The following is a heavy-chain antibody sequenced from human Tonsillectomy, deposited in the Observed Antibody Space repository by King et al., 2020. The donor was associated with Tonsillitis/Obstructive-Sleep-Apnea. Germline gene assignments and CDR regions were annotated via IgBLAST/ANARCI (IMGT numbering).Heavy chain of an antibody. CDR1: GGSFSGYY. CDR3: VRETYYYDSSGGYYYYYYMDD. CDR2: INHSGST. D-gene: IGHD3-22*01. V-gene: IGHV4-34*01. Sequence: VQLQQWGAGLLKPSETLSLTCAVYGGSFSGYYWSWIRQPPGKGLEWIGEINHSGSTNYNPYLKSRVTISVDTSKNQLSLKLSSVTAADTAVYYCVRETYYYDSSGGYYYYYYMDDWGKGTTVTVSS. J-gene: IGHJ6*03.